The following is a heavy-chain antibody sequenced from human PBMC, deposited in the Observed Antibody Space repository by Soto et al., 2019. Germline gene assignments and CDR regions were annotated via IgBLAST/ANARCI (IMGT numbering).Heavy chain of an antibody. CDR1: GGSISSSNW. D-gene: IGHD3-10*01. CDR3: ARRGLTMVRGVIALDP. V-gene: IGHV4-4*02. Sequence: QVQLQESGPGLVKPSGTLSLTCAVSGGSISSSNWWSWVRQPPGKGLEWIGEIYHSGSTNYNPSLKSRVTISXXKXKXXFSLKLSSVTAADTAVYYCARRGLTMVRGVIALDPWGQGTLVTVSS. CDR2: IYHSGST. J-gene: IGHJ5*02.